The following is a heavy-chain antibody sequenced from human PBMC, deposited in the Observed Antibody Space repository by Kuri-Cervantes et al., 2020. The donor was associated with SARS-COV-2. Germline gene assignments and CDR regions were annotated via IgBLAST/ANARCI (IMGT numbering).Heavy chain of an antibody. CDR3: ALGYCSSTSCHPFDY. CDR2: IYHSGSI. D-gene: IGHD2-2*01. J-gene: IGHJ4*02. CDR1: GYSISSGYY. Sequence: GSLRLSCAVSGYSISSGYYWGWIRQHPGKGLEWIGSIYHSGSIYYNPSLKSRVTISVDTSKNQFSLKLSSVTAADTAVYYCALGYCSSTSCHPFDYWGQGTLVTVSS. V-gene: IGHV4-38-2*01.